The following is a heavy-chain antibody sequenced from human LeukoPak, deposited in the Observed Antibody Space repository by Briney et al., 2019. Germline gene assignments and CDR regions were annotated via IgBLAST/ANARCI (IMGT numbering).Heavy chain of an antibody. Sequence: PGGSLRLSCAASGFTFSSYAMSWVRQAPGKGLDWVSAISGSGGSTYYADPVKGRFTISRDNSKNTLYLQMNSLRAEDTAVYYCAKHSYDSSGYEIEAFGIWGQGTMVTVSS. V-gene: IGHV3-23*01. J-gene: IGHJ3*02. CDR3: AKHSYDSSGYEIEAFGI. CDR2: ISGSGGST. D-gene: IGHD3-22*01. CDR1: GFTFSSYA.